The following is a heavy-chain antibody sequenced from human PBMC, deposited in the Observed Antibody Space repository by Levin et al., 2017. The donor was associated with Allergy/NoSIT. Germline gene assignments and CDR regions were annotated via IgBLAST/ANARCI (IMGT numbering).Heavy chain of an antibody. CDR2: ITGSGDRT. CDR3: AKERQCSNTVCQFDS. D-gene: IGHD2-8*01. V-gene: IGHV3-23*01. J-gene: IGHJ4*02. CDR1: GFTFSNYA. Sequence: PSETLSLTCAASGFTFSNYAMTFFLHSPLKGLEWVSGITGSGDRTYYADSAKGRFTISRDNSKNTLYLQMSSLRAEDTAIFYCAKERQCSNTVCQFDSWGQGTLVTVSS.